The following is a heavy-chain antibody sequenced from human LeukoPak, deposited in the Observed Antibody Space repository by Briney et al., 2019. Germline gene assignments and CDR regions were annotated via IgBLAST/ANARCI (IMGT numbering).Heavy chain of an antibody. J-gene: IGHJ6*02. V-gene: IGHV3-23*01. Sequence: GGSLRLSCAASGFTFSSYAMSWVHQAPGKGLEWVSAISGSGGSTYYADSVKGRFTISRDNSKNTLYLQMNSLRAEDTAVYYCAKDGYCSSTSCYPYYYYYGMDVWGQGTTVTVSS. CDR3: AKDGYCSSTSCYPYYYYYGMDV. CDR2: ISGSGGST. D-gene: IGHD2-2*03. CDR1: GFTFSSYA.